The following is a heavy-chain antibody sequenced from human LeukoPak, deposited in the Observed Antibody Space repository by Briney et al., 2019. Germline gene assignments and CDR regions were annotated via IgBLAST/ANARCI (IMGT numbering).Heavy chain of an antibody. D-gene: IGHD2-8*01. V-gene: IGHV1-2*02. J-gene: IGHJ4*02. Sequence: ASVRVSCKASGYTFTGHYLHWVRQAPGQGLEWMGWIVPHSGDTNYAQKFQGRLPMTRDTSITTAYMELSRLTSDDTAVYYCAREVASGYCIDGVCPSFGYWGQGTLVTVSS. CDR2: IVPHSGDT. CDR1: GYTFTGHY. CDR3: AREVASGYCIDGVCPSFGY.